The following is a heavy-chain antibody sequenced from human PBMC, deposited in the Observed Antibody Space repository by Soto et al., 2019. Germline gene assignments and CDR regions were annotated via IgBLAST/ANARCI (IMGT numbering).Heavy chain of an antibody. CDR3: AHYVSTSPAGWVDP. CDR2: IYWDDDK. Sequence: QITLKESGPTLVKPTQTLTLTCTFSGLSLSTSGEAVGWIRQPPGKALEWLALIYWDDDKRYNQTLKTRLSITTATSKNQVVLTLTNMDPVDTATYYCAHYVSTSPAGWVDPWGPGILVTVSS. J-gene: IGHJ5*02. D-gene: IGHD3-10*02. CDR1: GLSLSTSGEA. V-gene: IGHV2-5*02.